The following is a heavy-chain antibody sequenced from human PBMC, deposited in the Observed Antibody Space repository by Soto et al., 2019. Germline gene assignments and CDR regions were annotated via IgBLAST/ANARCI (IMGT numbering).Heavy chain of an antibody. V-gene: IGHV1-69*12. CDR3: ARVVTVVKSFHYWYFDL. D-gene: IGHD2-15*01. Sequence: QVQLVQSGAEVTKPGSSVKVSCKASGGTFSSYAISWVRQAPGQGLEWMGGIIPIFGTANYAQKFQGRVTITADESTSTAYMELSSLRSEGTAVYYCARVVTVVKSFHYWYFDLWGRGTLVTVSS. CDR2: IIPIFGTA. CDR1: GGTFSSYA. J-gene: IGHJ2*01.